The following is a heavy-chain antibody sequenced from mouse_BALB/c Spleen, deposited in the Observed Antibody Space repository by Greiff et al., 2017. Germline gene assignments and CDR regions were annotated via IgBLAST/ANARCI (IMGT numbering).Heavy chain of an antibody. J-gene: IGHJ4*01. V-gene: IGHV5-4*02. D-gene: IGHD2-1*01. CDR1: GFTFSDYY. CDR3: AREGGNYGADYYAMDY. Sequence: EVHLVESGGGLVKPGGSLKLSCAASGFTFSDYYMYWVRQTPEKRLEWVATISDGGSYTYYPDSVKGRFTISRDNAKNNLYLQMSSLKSEDTAMYYCAREGGNYGADYYAMDYWGQGTSVTVSS. CDR2: ISDGGSYT.